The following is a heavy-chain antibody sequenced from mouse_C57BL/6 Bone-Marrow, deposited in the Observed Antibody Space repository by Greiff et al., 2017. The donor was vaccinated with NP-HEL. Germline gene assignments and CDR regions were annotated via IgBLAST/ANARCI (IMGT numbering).Heavy chain of an antibody. J-gene: IGHJ3*01. D-gene: IGHD1-1*01. Sequence: VQLQQPGAELVRPGSSVKLSCKASGYTFTSYWMHWVKQRPIQGLEWIGNIDPSDSETHYNQKFKDKATLTVDKSSSTAYMQLSSLTSEDSAVYYCARSAYYYGSSYWGQGTLVTVSA. V-gene: IGHV1-52*01. CDR2: IDPSDSET. CDR1: GYTFTSYW. CDR3: ARSAYYYGSSY.